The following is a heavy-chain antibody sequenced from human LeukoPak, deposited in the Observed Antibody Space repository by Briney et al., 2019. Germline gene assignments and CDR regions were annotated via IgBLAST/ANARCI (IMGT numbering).Heavy chain of an antibody. CDR3: ARERGRGRDSPWFDY. CDR2: IYSDGST. CDR1: GFIVSGDF. Sequence: GGSLGLSCAASGFIVSGDFMSWIRQDPVKGLEWVSVIYSDGSTYYADSVKGRFTISRDNSRNTQDLQMTGLRAEDTAVYYCARERGRGRDSPWFDYWGQGTLVTVSS. J-gene: IGHJ4*02. V-gene: IGHV3-53*01. D-gene: IGHD1-26*01.